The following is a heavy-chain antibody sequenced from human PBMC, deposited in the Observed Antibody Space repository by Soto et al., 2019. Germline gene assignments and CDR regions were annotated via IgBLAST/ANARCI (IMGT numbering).Heavy chain of an antibody. Sequence: SETLSLTCTVSGASITTYYWNWIRQPAGKGLERIGRIYRNGNTNSNPSLKSRVTMSVDTSKNQFSLRVRSVTAADTAVYYCARDFGTARMDVWGQGTTVTVS. J-gene: IGHJ6*02. V-gene: IGHV4-4*07. CDR1: GASITTYY. CDR2: IYRNGNT. D-gene: IGHD1-7*01. CDR3: ARDFGTARMDV.